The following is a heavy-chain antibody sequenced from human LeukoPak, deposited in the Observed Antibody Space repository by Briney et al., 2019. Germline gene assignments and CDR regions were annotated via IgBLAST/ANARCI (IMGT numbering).Heavy chain of an antibody. V-gene: IGHV1-46*01. Sequence: ASVKVSCKASGYTFTSYGISWVRQAPGQGLEWMGIINPSGGSTSYAQKFQGRVTMTRDMSTSTVYMELSSLRSEDTAVYYCARDYGDYVGSAFDIWGQGTMVTVSS. CDR1: GYTFTSYG. J-gene: IGHJ3*02. CDR2: INPSGGST. CDR3: ARDYGDYVGSAFDI. D-gene: IGHD4-17*01.